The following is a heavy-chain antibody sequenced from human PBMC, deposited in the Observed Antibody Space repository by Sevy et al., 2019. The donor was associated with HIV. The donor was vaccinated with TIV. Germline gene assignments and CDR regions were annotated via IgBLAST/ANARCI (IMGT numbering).Heavy chain of an antibody. CDR1: GFTFSSYG. D-gene: IGHD6-13*01. CDR3: AKDLNVADGSSWCFDY. V-gene: IGHV3-30*18. CDR2: ISYDGSNK. J-gene: IGHJ4*02. Sequence: GGSLRLSCAASGFTFSSYGMHWVRQAPGKGLEWVAVISYDGSNKYYADSVKGRFSISRDNSKNTLYLQMNSLRAEDTAVYYCAKDLNVADGSSWCFDYWGQGTLVTVS.